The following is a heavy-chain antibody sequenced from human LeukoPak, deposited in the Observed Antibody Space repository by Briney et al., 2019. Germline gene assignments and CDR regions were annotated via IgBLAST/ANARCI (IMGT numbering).Heavy chain of an antibody. J-gene: IGHJ3*02. D-gene: IGHD2/OR15-2a*01. V-gene: IGHV4-39*01. CDR2: IYYSGST. Sequence: SETLSLTCTVSGGSISSSSYYWGWIRQPPGKGLEWIGSIYYSGSTYYNPSLKSRVTISVDTSKNQFSLKLSSVTAADTAVYYCAKQIVLDAFDIWGQGTMVTVSS. CDR1: GGSISSSSYY. CDR3: AKQIVLDAFDI.